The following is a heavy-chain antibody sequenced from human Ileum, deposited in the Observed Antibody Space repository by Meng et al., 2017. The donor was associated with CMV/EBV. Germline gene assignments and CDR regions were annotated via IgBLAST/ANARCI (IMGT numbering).Heavy chain of an antibody. V-gene: IGHV3-23*01. D-gene: IGHD1-1*01. CDR1: EFTFSTYA. CDR3: AKEITSTTRGAFDL. CDR2: ITGGGYTA. Sequence: ASEFTFSTYAINWVRQAPGKGLEWVSGITGGGYTAFIGDSVKGRFTIFRDNSKNTVSLQMNSLRVEDTAIYYCAKEITSTTRGAFDLWGRGTMVTVSS. J-gene: IGHJ3*01.